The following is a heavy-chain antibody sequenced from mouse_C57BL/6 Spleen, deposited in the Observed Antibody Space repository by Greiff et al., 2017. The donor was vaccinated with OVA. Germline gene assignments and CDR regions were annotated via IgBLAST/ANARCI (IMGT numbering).Heavy chain of an antibody. Sequence: QVQLQQPGTELVKPGASVKLSCKASGYTFTSYWMHWVTQRPGQGLEWIGNINPSNGGTNYNEKFKSQATLTGDKSSSTTYMQLSSLTSEDSAVYYCARTPYGSSSWYFDVWGKGTTLTVSS. D-gene: IGHD1-1*01. V-gene: IGHV1-53*01. CDR2: INPSNGGT. CDR3: ARTPYGSSSWYFDV. J-gene: IGHJ1*03. CDR1: GYTFTSYW.